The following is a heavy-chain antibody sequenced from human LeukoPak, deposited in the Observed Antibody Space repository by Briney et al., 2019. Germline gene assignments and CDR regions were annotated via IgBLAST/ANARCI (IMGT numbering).Heavy chain of an antibody. J-gene: IGHJ6*03. V-gene: IGHV3-21*01. Sequence: PGGSLRLSCAASGFTFSSYSMNWVRRAPGKGLEWVSSISSSSSYIYYADSVKGRFTISRDNAKNSLYLQMNSLRAEDTAVYYCARDPRRRFGDYAPYYMDVWGKGTTVTVSS. D-gene: IGHD4-17*01. CDR3: ARDPRRRFGDYAPYYMDV. CDR2: ISSSSSYI. CDR1: GFTFSSYS.